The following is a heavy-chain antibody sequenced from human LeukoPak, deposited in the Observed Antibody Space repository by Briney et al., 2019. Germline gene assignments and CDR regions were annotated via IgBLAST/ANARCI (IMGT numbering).Heavy chain of an antibody. D-gene: IGHD6-13*01. CDR2: VYYTGIT. CDR3: GGRSIPAAVDY. J-gene: IGHJ4*02. Sequence: SETLFLTHPLAAHSIAGTCADAAWIRQPPGKGLEWIGSVYYTGITDYNPSLKSRATIFVDTSENKFSLNLTSVTAADTAVYYCGGRSIPAAVDYWGRGTLVTVSS. V-gene: IGHV4-39*01. CDR1: AHSIAGTCAD.